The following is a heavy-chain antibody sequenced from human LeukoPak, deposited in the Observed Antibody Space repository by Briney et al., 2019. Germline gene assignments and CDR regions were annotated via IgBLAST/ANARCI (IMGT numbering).Heavy chain of an antibody. D-gene: IGHD3-16*01. Sequence: GGSQRLSCAASGFTFSSYAMSWVRQAPGKGLEWVSSISGSDGTTYYADSVKGRFTISRDNSKSTLYLQMNSLRAEDMALYHCVKEVSFGEMGGDIWGQGTLVTVSS. J-gene: IGHJ4*02. CDR3: VKEVSFGEMGGDI. CDR2: ISGSDGTT. CDR1: GFTFSSYA. V-gene: IGHV3-23*01.